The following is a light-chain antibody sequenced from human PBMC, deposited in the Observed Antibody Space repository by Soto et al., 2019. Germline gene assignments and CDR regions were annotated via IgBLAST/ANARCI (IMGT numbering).Light chain of an antibody. CDR1: QSVSTK. CDR3: QQYGSSPWT. V-gene: IGKV3-15*01. Sequence: EIVMTQSPATLSVSPGERATLSCRASQSVSTKLAWYQQKPGQAPRLLIYGASTRATGIPARFSGSGSGADLTITISRLEPEDCEVYDCQQYGSSPWTFGQGTKVDIK. J-gene: IGKJ1*01. CDR2: GAS.